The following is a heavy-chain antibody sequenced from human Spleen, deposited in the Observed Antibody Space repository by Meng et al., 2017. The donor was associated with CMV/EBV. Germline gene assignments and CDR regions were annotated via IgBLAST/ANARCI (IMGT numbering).Heavy chain of an antibody. D-gene: IGHD2-15*01. CDR2: IYYSGST. Sequence: SETLSLTCTVSGGSISSSSYYWGWIRQPPGKGLEWIGSIYYSGSTNYNPSLKSRVTISVDTSKNQFSLRLTSVTAADTAVYYCARDRSGDIVADYGMDVWGQGTTVTVSS. CDR1: GGSISSSSYY. CDR3: ARDRSGDIVADYGMDV. J-gene: IGHJ6*02. V-gene: IGHV4-39*07.